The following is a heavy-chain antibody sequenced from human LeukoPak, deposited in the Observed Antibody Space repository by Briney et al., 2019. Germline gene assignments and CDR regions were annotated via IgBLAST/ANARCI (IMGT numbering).Heavy chain of an antibody. J-gene: IGHJ4*02. CDR3: ARDLCIAVAAPPSGR. CDR1: GFTFSSYS. V-gene: IGHV3-21*01. Sequence: GGSLRLSCAASGFTFSSYSMNWVRQAPGKGLEWVSSISSSSSYIYYADSVKGRFTISRDNAKNSLYLQMNSLRAEDTAVYYCARDLCIAVAAPPSGRWGQGTLVTVSS. D-gene: IGHD6-19*01. CDR2: ISSSSSYI.